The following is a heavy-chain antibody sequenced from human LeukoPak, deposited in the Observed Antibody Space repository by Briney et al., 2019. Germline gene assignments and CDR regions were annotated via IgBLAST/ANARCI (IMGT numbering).Heavy chain of an antibody. Sequence: GGSLRLSCTGSGFSFGDYPMSWVRQAPGKGLEWLGFITSKGYGETVEYAASVRGRFTISRDDSNSIAYLQLNNLQTDDTAVYYCLRALAATVGQRYFDYSGQGTLVTVSS. CDR3: LRALAATVGQRYFDY. CDR1: GFSFGDYP. V-gene: IGHV3-49*04. CDR2: ITSKGYGETV. D-gene: IGHD6-25*01. J-gene: IGHJ4*02.